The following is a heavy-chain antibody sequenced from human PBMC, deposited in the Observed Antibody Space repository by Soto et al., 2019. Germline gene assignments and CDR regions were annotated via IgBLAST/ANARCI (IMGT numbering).Heavy chain of an antibody. V-gene: IGHV4-61*01. CDR1: GVSVSSGSFY. CDR2: GSYSGTT. D-gene: IGHD4-17*01. CDR3: ARGATVTQFDY. J-gene: IGHJ4*02. Sequence: PSETLSLTCTVSGVSVSSGSFYWAWIRQPPGKGLEWVGFGSYSGTTNYKPSLKSRVTISVDTSRSQISLKVSSLTAADTAVYYCARGATVTQFDYWGRGTLVTVPQ.